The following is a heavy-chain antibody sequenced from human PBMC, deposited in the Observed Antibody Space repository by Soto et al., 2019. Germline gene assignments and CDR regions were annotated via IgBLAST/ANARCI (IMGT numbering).Heavy chain of an antibody. J-gene: IGHJ2*01. V-gene: IGHV4-39*01. D-gene: IGHD6-6*01. Sequence: QLQLQESGPGLVKPSETLSLTCTVSGGSISSSSYYWGWIRQPPGKGLEWIGSIYYSGSTYYNPSLKSRVTISVDTSKNQFSLKLSSVTAADTAVYYCARHAYSSSSRYFDLWGRGTLVTVSS. CDR3: ARHAYSSSSRYFDL. CDR2: IYYSGST. CDR1: GGSISSSSYY.